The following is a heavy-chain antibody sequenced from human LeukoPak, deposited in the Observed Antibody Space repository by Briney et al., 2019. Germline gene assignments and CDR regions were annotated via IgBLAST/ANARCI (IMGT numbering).Heavy chain of an antibody. Sequence: GGSLRLSCAASGFTLNTYNMNWVRQAPGKGLEWVSYISSSSSTIYYADSVEGRFTISRDNAKNSLYLQMNSLRAEDTAMYYCATRRVGATKAAFDIWGQGTMVTVSS. CDR1: GFTLNTYN. CDR3: ATRRVGATKAAFDI. CDR2: ISSSSSTI. D-gene: IGHD1-26*01. J-gene: IGHJ3*02. V-gene: IGHV3-48*04.